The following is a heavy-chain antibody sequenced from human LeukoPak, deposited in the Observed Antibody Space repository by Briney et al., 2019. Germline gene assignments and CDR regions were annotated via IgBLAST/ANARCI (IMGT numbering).Heavy chain of an antibody. CDR2: ISGSGGTT. V-gene: IGHV3-23*01. J-gene: IGHJ4*02. D-gene: IGHD4-17*01. Sequence: PGGSLRLSCAASGFTFSSYAMSWVRQAPGKGLEWVSGISGSGGTTYYADSVKGRFTISRDNSKNTLYLEMNSLRAEDTAIFYCAKDRGSYGDYVFLDYWGQGTPVTVSS. CDR3: AKDRGSYGDYVFLDY. CDR1: GFTFSSYA.